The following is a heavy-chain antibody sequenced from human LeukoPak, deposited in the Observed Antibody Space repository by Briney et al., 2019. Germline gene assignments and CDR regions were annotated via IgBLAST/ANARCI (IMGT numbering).Heavy chain of an antibody. Sequence: AGSLRLSCAASGFTFSNYAMSWVRQAPGKGLEWVSTISDSGGRTYYADSVKGRFTISRDNSKNTLYLQMNSLRAEDTAVYYCAKEDEGITVAANVDYWGQGTLVTVSS. CDR1: GFTFSNYA. J-gene: IGHJ4*02. CDR3: AKEDEGITVAANVDY. CDR2: ISDSGGRT. D-gene: IGHD6-19*01. V-gene: IGHV3-23*01.